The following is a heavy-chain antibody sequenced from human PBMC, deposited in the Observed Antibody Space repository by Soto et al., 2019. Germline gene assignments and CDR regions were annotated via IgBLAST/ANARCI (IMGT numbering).Heavy chain of an antibody. J-gene: IGHJ3*02. D-gene: IGHD1-7*01. V-gene: IGHV4-31*03. Sequence: KPSETLSLTCTVSGGSISSGGYYWSWIRQHPGKGLEWIGYIYYSGSTYYNPSLKSRVTISVDTSKNQFSLKLSSVTAADTAVYYCARETTLLVSAFDIWGQGTMVTVSS. CDR2: IYYSGST. CDR3: ARETTLLVSAFDI. CDR1: GGSISSGGYY.